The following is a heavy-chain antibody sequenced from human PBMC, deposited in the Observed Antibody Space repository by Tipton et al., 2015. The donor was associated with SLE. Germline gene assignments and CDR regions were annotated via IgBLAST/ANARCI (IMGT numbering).Heavy chain of an antibody. CDR3: ARVYGSSYSHFDH. Sequence: TLSLTCTVSDGSIRSTNYYWGWIRQPPGKGLEWIGYIYYSGTTNSNPSLKSRVTISVDTSKNQFSLKLTSVTAADTAVYYCARVYGSSYSHFDHGGQGTLVTVSS. D-gene: IGHD3-22*01. CDR2: IYYSGTT. J-gene: IGHJ4*02. CDR1: DGSIRSTNYY. V-gene: IGHV4-61*05.